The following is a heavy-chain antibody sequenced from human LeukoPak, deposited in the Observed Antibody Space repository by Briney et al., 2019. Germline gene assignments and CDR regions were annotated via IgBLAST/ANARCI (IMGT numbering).Heavy chain of an antibody. D-gene: IGHD4-17*01. CDR3: ARGERTVTLTFDY. V-gene: IGHV4-39*07. Sequence: SETLSLTCTVSGGSISSSSYYWGWIRQPPGKGLEWIGSIYYSGSTYYNPSLKSRVTISVDTSKNQFSLKLSSVTAADTAVYYCARGERTVTLTFDYWGQGTLVTVSS. J-gene: IGHJ4*02. CDR1: GGSISSSSYY. CDR2: IYYSGST.